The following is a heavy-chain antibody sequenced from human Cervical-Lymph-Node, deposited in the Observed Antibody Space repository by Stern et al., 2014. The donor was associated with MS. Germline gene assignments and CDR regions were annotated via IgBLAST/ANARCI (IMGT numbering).Heavy chain of an antibody. D-gene: IGHD5/OR15-5a*01. J-gene: IGHJ5*01. CDR2: IYSTERV. V-gene: IGHV4-61*02. Sequence: QLQLQESGPGLVKPSQTLSLTCTVSGGSISSGSHYLSWIRQPAGKGLEWVGRIYSTERVHYNPSFKGRATITVDTSKDQFSLELRSVAAADTAMYYCAREWIYEVSWFDSWGQGSLVIVSS. CDR1: GGSISSGSHY. CDR3: AREWIYEVSWFDS.